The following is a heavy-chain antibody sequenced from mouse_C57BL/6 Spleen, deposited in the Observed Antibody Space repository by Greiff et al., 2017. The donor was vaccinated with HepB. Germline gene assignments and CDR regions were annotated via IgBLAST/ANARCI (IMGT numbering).Heavy chain of an antibody. CDR2: FYPGSGSI. V-gene: IGHV1-62-2*01. Sequence: VQLQQSGAELVKPGASVKLSCKASGYTFTEYTIHWVKQRSGQGLEWIGWFYPGSGSIKYNEKFKDKATLTADKSSSTVYMELSRLTSEDSAVYFCARHEDESYDYGDWYFDVWGTGTTVTVSS. J-gene: IGHJ1*03. CDR3: ARHEDESYDYGDWYFDV. D-gene: IGHD2-4*01. CDR1: GYTFTEYT.